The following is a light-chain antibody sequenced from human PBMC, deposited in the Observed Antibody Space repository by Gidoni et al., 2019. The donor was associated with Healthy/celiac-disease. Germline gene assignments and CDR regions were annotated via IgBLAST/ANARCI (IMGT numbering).Light chain of an antibody. J-gene: IGLJ3*02. CDR3: QSYDSSLSGFWV. CDR2: GNS. Sequence: QSVLTQPPSVSGALGQRVTISCTGSSSNIGAGYDVHWYQQLPGTAPKLLIYGNSNRPSGAPDRFSGSKSGTSASRAMTGLQAEDEADYYCQSYDSSLSGFWVFGGGTKRTVL. CDR1: SSNIGAGYD. V-gene: IGLV1-40*01.